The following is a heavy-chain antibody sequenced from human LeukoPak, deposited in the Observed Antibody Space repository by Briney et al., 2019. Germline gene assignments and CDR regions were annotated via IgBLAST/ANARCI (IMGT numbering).Heavy chain of an antibody. Sequence: GGSLRLSCAASGFTFSSYGMHWVRQAPGKGLEWVAVIWYDGSNKYYADSVKGRFTISRDNFKNTLYLQMNSLRAEDTAVYYCARDQPPGFFDYWGQGTLVTVSS. CDR2: IWYDGSNK. J-gene: IGHJ4*02. V-gene: IGHV3-33*01. CDR3: ARDQPPGFFDY. CDR1: GFTFSSYG.